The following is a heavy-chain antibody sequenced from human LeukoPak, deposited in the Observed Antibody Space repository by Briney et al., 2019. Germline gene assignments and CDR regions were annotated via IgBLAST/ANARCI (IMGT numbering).Heavy chain of an antibody. V-gene: IGHV3-7*01. D-gene: IGHD2-21*01. CDR2: IRPDGSEG. J-gene: IGHJ4*02. CDR1: GFTLSSYW. Sequence: GGSLRLSCAASGFTLSSYWMSWVRQPPGKGLEWVATIRPDGSEGYYADSVRGRFTISRDNSKNSFYLQMSSLRAEDTGVFYCARDVAYSAFDYWGQGTLVTVSS. CDR3: ARDVAYSAFDY.